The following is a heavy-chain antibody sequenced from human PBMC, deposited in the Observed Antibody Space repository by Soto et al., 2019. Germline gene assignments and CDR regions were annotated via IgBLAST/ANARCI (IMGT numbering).Heavy chain of an antibody. J-gene: IGHJ4*02. CDR2: ISAYNGNT. V-gene: IGHV1-18*01. CDR1: GYTFTSYG. Sequence: GASVKVSCKASGYTFTSYGISWVRQAPGQGLERMGWISAYNGNTNYAQKLQGRVTMTTDTSTSTAYMELRSLRSDDTAVYYCARDSGRYYDFWSGYSRFDYWGQGTLVTVSS. D-gene: IGHD3-3*01. CDR3: ARDSGRYYDFWSGYSRFDY.